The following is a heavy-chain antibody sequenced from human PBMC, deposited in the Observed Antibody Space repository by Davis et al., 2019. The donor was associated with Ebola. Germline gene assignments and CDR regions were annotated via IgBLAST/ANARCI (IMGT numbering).Heavy chain of an antibody. V-gene: IGHV1-2*02. CDR1: GYTFTGYY. J-gene: IGHJ3*02. CDR2: INPNSGGT. Sequence: ASVKVSCKASGYTFTGYYMHWVRQAPGQGLERMGWINPNSGGTNYAQKFQGRVTMTRDTSISTAYMELSRLRSDDTAVYYCARELVRGVGATTGNAFDIWGQGTMVTVSS. CDR3: ARELVRGVGATTGNAFDI. D-gene: IGHD1-26*01.